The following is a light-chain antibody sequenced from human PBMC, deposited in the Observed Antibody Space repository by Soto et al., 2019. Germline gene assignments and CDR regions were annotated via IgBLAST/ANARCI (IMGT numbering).Light chain of an antibody. V-gene: IGKV1-39*01. CDR1: QSISSY. Sequence: DIQMTQSPSSLSASVGDRVTITCRASQSISSYLNWYQQKPGKAPKLLIYAASSLQSGVPSRFSVSGSGTDFSITINSLQPEDFATYYCQKTYSTPLTFGGGTKVDIK. CDR3: QKTYSTPLT. CDR2: AAS. J-gene: IGKJ4*02.